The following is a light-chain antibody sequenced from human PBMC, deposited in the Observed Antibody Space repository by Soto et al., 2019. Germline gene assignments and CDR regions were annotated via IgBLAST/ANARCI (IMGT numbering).Light chain of an antibody. CDR1: QSVSHS. V-gene: IGKV3-15*01. CDR3: QQYSKWPWT. CDR2: GAS. Sequence: EIVMTQSPATLSVSPGERATLSCRASQSVSHSLAWHQQKPGQAPRLLIYGASTRATGIPARFSGSGSGTEFTLTISSLQSKDFAVYYCQQYSKWPWTFGQGTKVEI. J-gene: IGKJ1*01.